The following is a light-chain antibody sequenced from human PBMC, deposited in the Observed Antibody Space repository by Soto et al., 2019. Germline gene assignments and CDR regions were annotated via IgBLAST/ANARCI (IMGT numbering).Light chain of an antibody. CDR3: QQLNVNLL. CDR1: HDIASY. CDR2: AAS. J-gene: IGKJ2*01. Sequence: IQFTQSPSSMSASIGDRVTITCRASHDIASYLAWYQQKPGNAPKLLIYAASTLHSGVPSRFSGSGSGTDCSLTISSLQPEDFVTYYCQQLNVNLLFGQGTKLEIK. V-gene: IGKV1-9*01.